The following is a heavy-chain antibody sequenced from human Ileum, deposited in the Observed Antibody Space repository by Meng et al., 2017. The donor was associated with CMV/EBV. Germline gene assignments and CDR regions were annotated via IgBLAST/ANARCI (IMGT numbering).Heavy chain of an antibody. Sequence: ASVKVSCKASGYNFTTYDVNWVRQATGQGLEWMGWMNPKNDSTGYAQRLQGRVTITRNTSISTAYMELSSLRSEDTAVYYCARVEYSSSSARGSGDYWGQGTLVTVSS. D-gene: IGHD6-6*01. J-gene: IGHJ4*02. V-gene: IGHV1-8*03. CDR1: GYNFTTYD. CDR2: MNPKNDST. CDR3: ARVEYSSSSARGSGDY.